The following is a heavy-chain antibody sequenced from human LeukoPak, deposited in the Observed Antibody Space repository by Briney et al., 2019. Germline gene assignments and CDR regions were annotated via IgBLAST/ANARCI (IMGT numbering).Heavy chain of an antibody. Sequence: PSETLSLTCAVYGGSFSGYYWSWIRQPPGKGLEWIGEINHSGSTNYNPSLKSRVTISVDTFKNQFSLKLSSVTAADTAVYYCARGLLLYDFWSGSPFDYWGQGTLVTVSS. D-gene: IGHD3-3*01. CDR3: ARGLLLYDFWSGSPFDY. CDR1: GGSFSGYY. J-gene: IGHJ4*02. CDR2: INHSGST. V-gene: IGHV4-34*01.